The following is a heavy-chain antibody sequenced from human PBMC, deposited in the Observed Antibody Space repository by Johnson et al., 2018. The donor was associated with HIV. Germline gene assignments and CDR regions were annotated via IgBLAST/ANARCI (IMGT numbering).Heavy chain of an antibody. CDR3: AKDPEEMATRGDAFDI. V-gene: IGHV3-30*02. CDR1: GFTFSNYG. CDR2: IRYDGSNK. D-gene: IGHD5-24*01. Sequence: QVQLVESGGGVVQPGGSLRLSCTASGFTFSNYGMHWVRQAPGKGLEWVAFIRYDGSNKYYADSVKGRFTISRDNFKNTLYLQMNSLSPEYTALHYCAKDPEEMATRGDAFDIWGQGTMVTVSS. J-gene: IGHJ3*02.